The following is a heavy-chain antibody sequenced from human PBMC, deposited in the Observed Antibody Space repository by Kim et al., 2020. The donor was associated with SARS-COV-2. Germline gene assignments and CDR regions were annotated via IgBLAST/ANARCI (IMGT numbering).Heavy chain of an antibody. J-gene: IGHJ4*02. CDR1: GFTFSSYE. V-gene: IGHV3-48*03. CDR3: ASPLAGTTLGLDY. D-gene: IGHD1-7*01. CDR2: ISSSGSTI. Sequence: GGSLRLSCAASGFTFSSYEMNWVRQAPGKGLEWVSYISSSGSTIYYADSVKGRFTISRDNAKNSLYLQMNSLRAEDTAVYYCASPLAGTTLGLDYWGQGTLVTVSS.